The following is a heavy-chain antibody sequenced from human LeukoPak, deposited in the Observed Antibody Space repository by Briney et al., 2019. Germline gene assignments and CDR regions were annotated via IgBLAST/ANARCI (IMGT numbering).Heavy chain of an antibody. V-gene: IGHV3-73*01. Sequence: GGSLRLSCAASGFTFSGSAMPWVRQASGKGLEWVGRIRSKANSYATAYAASVKGRFTISRDDSKNTAYLQMNSLKTEDTAVYYCTYTMSYNWFDPWGQGTLVTVSS. J-gene: IGHJ5*02. CDR2: IRSKANSYAT. D-gene: IGHD3-22*01. CDR1: GFTFSGSA. CDR3: TYTMSYNWFDP.